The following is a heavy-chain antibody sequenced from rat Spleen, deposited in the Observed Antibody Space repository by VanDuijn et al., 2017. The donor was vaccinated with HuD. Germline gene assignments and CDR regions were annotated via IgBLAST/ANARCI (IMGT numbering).Heavy chain of an antibody. V-gene: IGHV5-29*01. D-gene: IGHD1-4*01. Sequence: EVQLVESDGGLVQPGRSLKLSCAASGFTFSDYYMAWVRQAPTKGLEWVATISYDGNNTYYRDSVKGRFPISRDNAKSTLCLQMDSLRSEDTATYYCARPNYPGFNYFDYWGQGVMVTVSS. J-gene: IGHJ2*01. CDR3: ARPNYPGFNYFDY. CDR2: ISYDGNNT. CDR1: GFTFSDYY.